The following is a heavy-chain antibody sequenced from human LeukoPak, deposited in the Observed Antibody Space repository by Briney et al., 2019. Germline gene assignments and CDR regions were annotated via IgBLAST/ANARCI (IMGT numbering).Heavy chain of an antibody. CDR3: AKRYCSSTSCYYDY. J-gene: IGHJ4*02. CDR1: GFTFSSYA. D-gene: IGHD2-2*01. V-gene: IGHV3-23*01. CDR2: ISGSGGST. Sequence: GGSLRLSCAASGFTFSSYAMRWVPQAPGKGLEWVSAISGSGGSTYYADSVKGRFTISRDNSKNTLYLQMNSLRAEDTAVYYCAKRYCSSTSCYYDYWGQGTLVTVSS.